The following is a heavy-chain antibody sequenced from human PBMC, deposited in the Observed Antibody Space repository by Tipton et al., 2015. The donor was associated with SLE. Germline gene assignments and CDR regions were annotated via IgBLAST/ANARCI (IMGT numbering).Heavy chain of an antibody. J-gene: IGHJ4*02. CDR2: FYSGGSP. D-gene: IGHD3-22*01. CDR1: GGSISSDY. V-gene: IGHV4-4*07. CDR3: ARDISGYYHFDS. Sequence: LRLSCNVSGGSISSDYWSWIRQPPGKGLEWIGDFYSGGSPNYNPSLKSRVTMSVDTSMNQFSLRLNSVTAADTAVYFCARDISGYYHFDSWGQGTLVTVSS.